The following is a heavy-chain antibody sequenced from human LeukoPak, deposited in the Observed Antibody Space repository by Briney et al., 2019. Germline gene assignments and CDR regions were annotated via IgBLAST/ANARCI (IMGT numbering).Heavy chain of an antibody. CDR1: GFTFSSFA. J-gene: IGHJ4*02. CDR2: ISVSGGST. D-gene: IGHD3-10*01. V-gene: IGHV3-23*01. CDR3: ASGYHSGSYFAF. Sequence: GGSLRLSCAASGFTFSSFAMSWVRQPPGKGLEWASGISVSGGSTYHADSVRGRFTISRDNSKNTLSLQMNSLRGEDTAVYYCASGYHSGSYFAFWGQGTLVTVSS.